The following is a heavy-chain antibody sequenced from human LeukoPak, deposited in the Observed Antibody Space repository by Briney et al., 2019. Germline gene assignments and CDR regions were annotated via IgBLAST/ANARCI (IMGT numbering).Heavy chain of an antibody. J-gene: IGHJ4*02. D-gene: IGHD6-6*01. CDR1: GDSITGYS. CDR3: ARIWTYSSSPFDY. CDR2: IYYNGDT. V-gene: IGHV4-59*01. Sequence: SETLSLTCSVSGDSITGYSWSWIRQTPGKGLEWIGYIYYNGDTHYNPSLNSRLSMSVDTPKKQFSLNLRSVTAADTAVYFCARIWTYSSSPFDYWGQGTLVTVSS.